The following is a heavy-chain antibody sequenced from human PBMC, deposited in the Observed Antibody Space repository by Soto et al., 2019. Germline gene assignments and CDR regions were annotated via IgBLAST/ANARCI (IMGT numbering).Heavy chain of an antibody. D-gene: IGHD1-7*01. CDR3: ARAYNWNYDHDAFDI. V-gene: IGHV5-51*01. CDR2: IYPGDSDT. CDR1: GYSFTSYW. J-gene: IGHJ3*02. Sequence: GESLKISCKGSGYSFTSYWIGWVRQMPGKGLEWMGIIYPGDSDTRYSPSFQGQVTISADKSISTAYLQWSSLKASDTAMYYCARAYNWNYDHDAFDIWGQGTMVNVS.